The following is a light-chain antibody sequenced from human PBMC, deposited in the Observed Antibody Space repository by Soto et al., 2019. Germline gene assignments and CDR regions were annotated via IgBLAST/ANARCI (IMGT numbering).Light chain of an antibody. CDR3: CSYAASNTFV. CDR2: DVS. Sequence: QSVLTQPRSVSGSPGQSVTIYCTGTSSDVGGYNYVSWYQQYSGKAPKVMIYDVSKRPSGAPDRFSGSKSGNTASLTISGLQAEDEADYYCCSYAASNTFVFGTGTKLTAL. V-gene: IGLV2-11*01. J-gene: IGLJ1*01. CDR1: SSDVGGYNY.